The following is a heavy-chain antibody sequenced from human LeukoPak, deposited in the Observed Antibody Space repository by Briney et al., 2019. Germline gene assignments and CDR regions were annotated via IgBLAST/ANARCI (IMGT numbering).Heavy chain of an antibody. D-gene: IGHD4-11*01. CDR3: ARLVTSALGY. V-gene: IGHV4-61*08. J-gene: IGHJ4*02. CDR2: IYYSGST. CDR1: GGSISSGGYY. Sequence: SQTLSLTCTVSGGSISSGGYYWSWIRQPPGKGLEWIGYIYYSGSTNYNPSLKSRVTISVDTSKNQFSLKLSSVTAADTAVYYCARLVTSALGYWGQGTLVTVSS.